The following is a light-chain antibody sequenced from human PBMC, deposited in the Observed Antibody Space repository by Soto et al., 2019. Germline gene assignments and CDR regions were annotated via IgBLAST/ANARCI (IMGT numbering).Light chain of an antibody. CDR1: QSISSW. V-gene: IGKV1-5*01. CDR2: DAS. J-gene: IGKJ1*01. CDR3: HQYKTYST. Sequence: EIQMTQSPSTLSASLGDRGTITCRASQSISSWLAWYQQKPGKAPKLLIYDASTLESGVSSRFSGTGSETECTLTITDLQADDLATYFCHQYKTYSTFGQGTNVDI.